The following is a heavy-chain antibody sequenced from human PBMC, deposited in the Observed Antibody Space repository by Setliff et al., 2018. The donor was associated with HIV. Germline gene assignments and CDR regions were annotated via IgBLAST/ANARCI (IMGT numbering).Heavy chain of an antibody. CDR3: AKDREIGGQLVRIVDS. Sequence: GGSLRLSCATTGFTFSSDGMTWVRQAPGKGLEWVAFISYDGTSQYYADSVKGRFTISRDNSKNTLYLQMNSLRAEDTAIYYCAKDREIGGQLVRIVDSWGQGTLVTVSS. CDR2: ISYDGTSQ. CDR1: GFTFSSDG. V-gene: IGHV3-30*18. D-gene: IGHD6-6*01. J-gene: IGHJ4*02.